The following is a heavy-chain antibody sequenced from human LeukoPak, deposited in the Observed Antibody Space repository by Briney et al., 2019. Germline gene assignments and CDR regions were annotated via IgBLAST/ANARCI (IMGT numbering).Heavy chain of an antibody. CDR1: GYTFTSYG. Sequence: ASVKVSCKASGYTFTSYGISWVRQAPGQGLEGMGWSSAYNGNTNYAQKPQGRVTMTTDTSTSTTYMELRSLRSDDAAVYYCARAAYYYDSSGSSNWFDPWGQGTLVTVSS. J-gene: IGHJ5*02. D-gene: IGHD3-22*01. CDR2: SSAYNGNT. CDR3: ARAAYYYDSSGSSNWFDP. V-gene: IGHV1-18*01.